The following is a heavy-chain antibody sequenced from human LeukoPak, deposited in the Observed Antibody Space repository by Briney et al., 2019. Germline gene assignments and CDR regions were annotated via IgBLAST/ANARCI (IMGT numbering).Heavy chain of an antibody. CDR2: IRFDGTNK. Sequence: GGSLRLSCAASGFTFSTYGMHWVRQAPGKGLEWVAFIRFDGTNKYYADSVKGRFTISRDNSKKTVYLQMNSLRTEDTAVYYCAKDSAYYLYYFDYWGQGTLVTVSS. CDR1: GFTFSTYG. V-gene: IGHV3-30*02. J-gene: IGHJ4*02. D-gene: IGHD3-22*01. CDR3: AKDSAYYLYYFDY.